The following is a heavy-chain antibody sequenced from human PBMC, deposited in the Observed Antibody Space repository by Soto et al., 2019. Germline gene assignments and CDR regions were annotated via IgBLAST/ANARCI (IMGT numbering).Heavy chain of an antibody. CDR2: IWYDGSNK. D-gene: IGHD6-13*01. CDR3: ARDRYDSYSSSWYGWFDP. CDR1: GFTFSSYG. V-gene: IGHV3-33*01. Sequence: QVQLVESGGGVVQPGRSLRLSCAASGFTFSSYGMHWVRQAPGKGLEWVAVIWYDGSNKYYADSVKGRFTISRDNSKNTPYLQINSLRAEDTAVYYCARDRYDSYSSSWYGWFDPWGQGTLVTVSS. J-gene: IGHJ5*02.